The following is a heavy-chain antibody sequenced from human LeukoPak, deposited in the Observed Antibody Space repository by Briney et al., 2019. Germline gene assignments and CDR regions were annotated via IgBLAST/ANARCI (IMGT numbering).Heavy chain of an antibody. D-gene: IGHD5-18*01. CDR2: IIPIFGTA. Sequence: GASVKVSCKASGGTFSSYAISWVRQAPGQGLEWMGGIIPIFGTANYAQKFQGRVTITTDESTSTAYMELSSLRSEDTAVYYCARGENSYGRDNNFDYWGQGTLVTVSS. CDR3: ARGENSYGRDNNFDY. V-gene: IGHV1-69*05. J-gene: IGHJ4*02. CDR1: GGTFSSYA.